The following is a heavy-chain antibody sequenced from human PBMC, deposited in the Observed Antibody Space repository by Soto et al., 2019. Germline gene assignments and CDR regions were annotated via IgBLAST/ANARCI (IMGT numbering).Heavy chain of an antibody. Sequence: EVQLVQSGAEVKKPGESLKISCKASGYSFSTYWIAWVRQMPGKGLEWMGSIYPSDSDTRYRPSFQGQVTIGADKSISTADLQWRSLKASDTAMYYCARCPHSYCTNGRFDPWGQGTLVTVSA. V-gene: IGHV5-51*01. CDR3: ARCPHSYCTNGRFDP. CDR2: IYPSDSDT. D-gene: IGHD2-8*01. CDR1: GYSFSTYW. J-gene: IGHJ5*02.